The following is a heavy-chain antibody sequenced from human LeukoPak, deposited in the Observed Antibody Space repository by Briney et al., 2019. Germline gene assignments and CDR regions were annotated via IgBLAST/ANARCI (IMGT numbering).Heavy chain of an antibody. Sequence: SETLSLTCTVSGGSISSYYWSWIRQPAGKGLQWIGRIYTSGSTNYNPSLKSRVTISVDTSKNQFSLKLSSVTAADTAVYYCARDLGVGAVAGTDYWGQGTLVTVSS. D-gene: IGHD6-19*01. V-gene: IGHV4-4*07. CDR3: ARDLGVGAVAGTDY. J-gene: IGHJ4*02. CDR2: IYTSGST. CDR1: GGSISSYY.